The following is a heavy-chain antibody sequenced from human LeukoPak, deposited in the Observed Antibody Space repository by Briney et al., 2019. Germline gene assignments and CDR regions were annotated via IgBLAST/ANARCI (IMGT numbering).Heavy chain of an antibody. Sequence: GGSLRLSCAASGFTFSSYGMSWVRQAPGKGLEWVSAISGSGGNTYYADSVKGRFTISRDNSKNTLYLQMNSLRAEDTAVYYCAKAPPRGWLGRGWDYWGQGTLVTVSS. D-gene: IGHD6-19*01. V-gene: IGHV3-23*01. CDR2: ISGSGGNT. CDR1: GFTFSSYG. J-gene: IGHJ4*02. CDR3: AKAPPRGWLGRGWDY.